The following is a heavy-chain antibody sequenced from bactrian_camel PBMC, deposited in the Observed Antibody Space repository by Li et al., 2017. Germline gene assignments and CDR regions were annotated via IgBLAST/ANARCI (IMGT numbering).Heavy chain of an antibody. CDR2: IDGNGAT. CDR1: GYTDSRDC. CDR3: AVQTKATVDTVIAIPDFRF. Sequence: HVQLVESGGGSVQAGGSLRLSCAVSGYTDSRDCMGWFRQAPGKEREGVATIDGNGATTYSDSVKGRFTISMDANTLYLQMNSLEIEDIAMYYCAVQTKATVDTVIAIPDFRFRGQGTQVTVS. V-gene: IGHV3S1*01. J-gene: IGHJ6*01. D-gene: IGHD6*01.